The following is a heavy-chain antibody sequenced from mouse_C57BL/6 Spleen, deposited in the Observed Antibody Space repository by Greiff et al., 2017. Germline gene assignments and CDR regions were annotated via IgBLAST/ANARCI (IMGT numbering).Heavy chain of an antibody. CDR1: GYAFSSYW. Sequence: VQLQQSGAELVKPGASVKISCKASGYAFSSYWMNWVKQRPGKGLEWIGQICPGDGDTKYNGKFKGKATLTADKSSCTAYMQLSSLTSKDSAVYFCAGGEPPWCAYWGQGTLVTVSA. CDR2: ICPGDGDT. CDR3: AGGEPPWCAY. V-gene: IGHV1-80*01. J-gene: IGHJ3*01.